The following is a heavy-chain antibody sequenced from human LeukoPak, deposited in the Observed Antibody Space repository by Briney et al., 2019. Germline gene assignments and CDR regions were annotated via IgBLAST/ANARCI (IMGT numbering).Heavy chain of an antibody. Sequence: PSETLSLTCAVYGGSFSGYYWSWIRQPPGKGLEWIGEINHSGSTNYNPSLKGRVTISVDTSKNQFSLKLSSVTAADTAVYYCARAQYYDFWSGYHPLDYWGQGTLVTVSS. CDR3: ARAQYYDFWSGYHPLDY. J-gene: IGHJ4*02. CDR1: GGSFSGYY. D-gene: IGHD3-3*01. V-gene: IGHV4-34*01. CDR2: INHSGST.